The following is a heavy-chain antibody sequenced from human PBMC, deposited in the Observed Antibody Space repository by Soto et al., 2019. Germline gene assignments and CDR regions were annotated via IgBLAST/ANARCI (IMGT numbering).Heavy chain of an antibody. CDR1: GFTVSSNY. V-gene: IGHV3-53*01. J-gene: IGHJ4*02. Sequence: GGSLRLSCAASGFTVSSNYMSWVRQAPGKGLEWVSVIYSGGSTYYADSVKGRFTISRDNSKNTLYLQMNSLRAEDTAVYYCASPRDYDSSGYYFDYWGQRTPVTVSS. CDR2: IYSGGST. D-gene: IGHD3-22*01. CDR3: ASPRDYDSSGYYFDY.